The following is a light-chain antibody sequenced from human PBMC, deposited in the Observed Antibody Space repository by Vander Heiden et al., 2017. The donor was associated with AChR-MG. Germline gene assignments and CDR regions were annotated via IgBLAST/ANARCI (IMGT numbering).Light chain of an antibody. CDR2: GAS. J-gene: IGKJ1*01. CDR3: QQYGSSPQT. Sequence: EIVLTQSPGTLSLSPGERATLSCRASQSVSSSYLAWYQQKPGQAPRLLIYGASSRATGIPDRFSDSGSGTDFTLTISRLEPEDFAVYYCQQYGSSPQTFGQGTKEEIK. V-gene: IGKV3-20*01. CDR1: QSVSSSY.